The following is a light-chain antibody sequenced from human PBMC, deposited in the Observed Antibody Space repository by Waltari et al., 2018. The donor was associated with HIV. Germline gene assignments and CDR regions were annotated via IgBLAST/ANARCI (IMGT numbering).Light chain of an antibody. J-gene: IGLJ2*01. CDR1: AFSKNY. CDR3: YSTDSSANHRV. Sequence: SSELTQPPSLSVSPRQTARLTRPGDAFSKNYAYWYQQKSGQAPVLVIYEDPKRPSGIPERFSGSSSGTMATLTVSGAQVEDEADYYCYSTDSSANHRVFGGGTKLTVL. CDR2: EDP. V-gene: IGLV3-10*01.